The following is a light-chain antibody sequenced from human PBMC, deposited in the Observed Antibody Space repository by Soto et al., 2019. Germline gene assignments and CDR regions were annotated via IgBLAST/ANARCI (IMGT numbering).Light chain of an antibody. CDR2: KVS. CDR1: QGLVHSSGNTF. J-gene: IGKJ4*01. V-gene: IGKV2-30*02. Sequence: DVVMTQSPLSLSVAPGQPASISCRSSQGLVHSSGNTFLTWFHQRPGQSPRRLIFKVSKRDSGVTDRFSGSGSDTYFKLKIGRVEAEDVGVYYCMQGTHSPLTFGGGTKVEIK. CDR3: MQGTHSPLT.